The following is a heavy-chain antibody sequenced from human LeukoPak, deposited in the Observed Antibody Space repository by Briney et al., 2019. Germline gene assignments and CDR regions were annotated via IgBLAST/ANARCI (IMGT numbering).Heavy chain of an antibody. CDR3: ARDDVLTGPHSGGGTSEEFDP. Sequence: ASVTVSCKASGYTFSAYYMHWVRQAPGQGLEWMGWINTNSGGTNYAQKFQGRVTMTRDTSINTAYMELSRLRSDDTAVYYCARDDVLTGPHSGGGTSEEFDPWGQGTLVTVSS. CDR2: INTNSGGT. V-gene: IGHV1-2*02. J-gene: IGHJ5*02. CDR1: GYTFSAYY. D-gene: IGHD3-9*01.